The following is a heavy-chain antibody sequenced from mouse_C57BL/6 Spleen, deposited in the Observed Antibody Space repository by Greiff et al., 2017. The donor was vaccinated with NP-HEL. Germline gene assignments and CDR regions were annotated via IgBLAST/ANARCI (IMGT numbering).Heavy chain of an antibody. J-gene: IGHJ2*01. CDR1: GFTFSSYT. V-gene: IGHV5-9*01. Sequence: EVKLMESGGGLVKPGGSLKLSCAASGFTFSSYTMSWVRQTPEKRLEWVATISGGGGNTYYPDSVKGRFTISRDNAKNTLYLQMSSLRSEDTALYYCARTLPAYYSNYYFDYWGQGTTLTVSS. CDR3: ARTLPAYYSNYYFDY. D-gene: IGHD2-5*01. CDR2: ISGGGGNT.